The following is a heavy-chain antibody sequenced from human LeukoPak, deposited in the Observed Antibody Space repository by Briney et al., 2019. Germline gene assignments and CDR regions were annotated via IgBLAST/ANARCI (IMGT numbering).Heavy chain of an antibody. V-gene: IGHV4-39*07. CDR3: ARVLRGATGWFDP. Sequence: SETLSLTCTVSGGSISSSSYYWGWIRQPPGKGLEWIGSIFYSGSTNYNPSLKSRVTISVDTSKNQFSLKLSSVTAADTAVYYCARVLRGATGWFDPWGQGTLVTVSS. D-gene: IGHD1-26*01. J-gene: IGHJ5*02. CDR1: GGSISSSSYY. CDR2: IFYSGST.